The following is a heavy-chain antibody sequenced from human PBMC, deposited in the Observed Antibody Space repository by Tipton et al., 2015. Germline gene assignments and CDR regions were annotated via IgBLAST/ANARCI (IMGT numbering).Heavy chain of an antibody. CDR2: ISGSGEST. CDR3: VKDGTRSSSWFDFDY. J-gene: IGHJ4*02. V-gene: IGHV3-23*01. D-gene: IGHD6-13*01. CDR1: GFTFSSSA. Sequence: SLRLSCAASGFTFSSSAMSWVRQAPGKGLEWVSVISGSGESTNCADSVKGRFTFSRDNSKNTLYMQMNSLRAEDTAIYYCVKDGTRSSSWFDFDYWGQGTLVTVSS.